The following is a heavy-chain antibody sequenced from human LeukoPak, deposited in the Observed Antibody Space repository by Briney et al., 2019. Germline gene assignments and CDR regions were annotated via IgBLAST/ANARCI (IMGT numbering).Heavy chain of an antibody. CDR1: GFTFDDYA. CDR3: AKSLLWFGELYHDAFDI. V-gene: IGHV3-9*01. CDR2: ISWNSGSI. J-gene: IGHJ3*02. D-gene: IGHD3-10*01. Sequence: HPGGSLRLSCAASGFTFDDYAMHWVRQAPGKGLEWVSGISWNSGSIGYADSVKGRFTISRDNAKNSLYLQMNSLRAEDTALYYCAKSLLWFGELYHDAFDIWGQGTMVTVSS.